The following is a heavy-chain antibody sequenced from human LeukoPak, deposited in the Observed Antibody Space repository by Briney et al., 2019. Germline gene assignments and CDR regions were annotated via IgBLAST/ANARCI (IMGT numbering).Heavy chain of an antibody. V-gene: IGHV4-4*07. Sequence: SETLSLTCTVSGGSISSYDWSWIRQPAGKGLEWIGRIYTSGSTNYNPSLKSRVTMSVDTSKNQSSLKLNSVTAADTAVYYCTKAPVRSCIGAFCYPFDYWGQGTLVTVSS. CDR1: GGSISSYD. CDR2: IYTSGST. CDR3: TKAPVRSCIGAFCYPFDY. J-gene: IGHJ4*02. D-gene: IGHD2-15*01.